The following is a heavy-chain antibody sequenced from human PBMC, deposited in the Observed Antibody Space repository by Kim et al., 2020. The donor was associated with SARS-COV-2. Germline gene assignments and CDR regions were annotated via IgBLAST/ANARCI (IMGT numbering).Heavy chain of an antibody. Sequence: SETLSLTCTVSGGSISSSSYYWGWIRQPPGKGLEWIGSIYYSGSTYYNPSLKSRVTISVDTSKNQFSLKLSSVTAADTAVYYCARHPLYYGDYVLDYWGQGTLVTVSS. V-gene: IGHV4-39*01. J-gene: IGHJ4*02. CDR1: GGSISSSSYY. CDR3: ARHPLYYGDYVLDY. D-gene: IGHD4-17*01. CDR2: IYYSGST.